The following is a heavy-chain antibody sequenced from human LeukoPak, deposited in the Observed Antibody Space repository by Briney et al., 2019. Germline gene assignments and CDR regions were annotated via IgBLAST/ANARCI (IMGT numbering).Heavy chain of an antibody. CDR2: IYPGDSDT. V-gene: IGHV5-51*01. Sequence: NRGESLKISCKGSGYSFNSYWIGWVRQMPGKGLEWMGIIYPGDSDTRYSPSFQGQVTISADKSICTAYLQWSSLKASDTAMYYCASQCSSTSCYGGGLDPWGQGTLVTVSS. CDR1: GYSFNSYW. CDR3: ASQCSSTSCYGGGLDP. J-gene: IGHJ5*02. D-gene: IGHD2-2*01.